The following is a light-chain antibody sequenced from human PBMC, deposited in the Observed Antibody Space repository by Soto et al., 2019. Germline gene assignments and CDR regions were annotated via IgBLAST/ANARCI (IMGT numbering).Light chain of an antibody. J-gene: IGKJ1*01. V-gene: IGKV1-5*03. CDR3: QQYNGFSWT. CDR2: KAS. CDR1: QTIGTW. Sequence: DIQMTQSPSTLSASVGDRVIITCRASQTIGTWLAWYQQKPGKAPKLLIYKASTLESGVPSNFSGSGSGTEFTLTISSLQPDDFATYYCQQYNGFSWTFGQGTKLEIK.